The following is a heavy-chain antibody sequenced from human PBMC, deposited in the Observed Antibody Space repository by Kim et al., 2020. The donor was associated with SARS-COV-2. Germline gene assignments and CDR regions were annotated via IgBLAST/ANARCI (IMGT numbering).Heavy chain of an antibody. Sequence: GGSLRLSCTASGFTFDDYAMHWVRQAPGKGLEWVSLISGDGGSTYYADSVKGRFTISRDNSKNSLYLQMNSLRTEYTALYYCAKEIMAGMLLQLHYTYGMDVWGQGTTVTVSS. J-gene: IGHJ6*02. V-gene: IGHV3-43*02. CDR3: AKEIMAGMLLQLHYTYGMDV. D-gene: IGHD5-12*01. CDR1: GFTFDDYA. CDR2: ISGDGGST.